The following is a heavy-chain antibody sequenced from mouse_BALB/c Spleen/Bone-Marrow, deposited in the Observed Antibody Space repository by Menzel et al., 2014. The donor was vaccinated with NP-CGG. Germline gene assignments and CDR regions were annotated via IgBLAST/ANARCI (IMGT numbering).Heavy chain of an antibody. CDR1: GFDFSRYW. J-gene: IGHJ1*01. V-gene: IGHV4-1*02. D-gene: IGHD4-1*01. CDR3: AKANWDVSGYFDV. CDR2: INPDSSTI. Sequence: EVKLVESGGGLVQPGGSLKLSCAASGFDFSRYWMSWVRQAPGKGLEWIGEINPDSSTINYTPSLKDKFIISRDNAKNTLYLQMSEVRSEDTALYYCAKANWDVSGYFDVWGAGTTVTVSS.